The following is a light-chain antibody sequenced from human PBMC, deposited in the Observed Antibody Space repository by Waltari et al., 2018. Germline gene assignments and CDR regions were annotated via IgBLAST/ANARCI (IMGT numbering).Light chain of an antibody. V-gene: IGLV3-27*01. J-gene: IGLJ6*01. CDR2: KDS. Sequence: SYELTQPSSVSVSPGQTARITCSGDVLAKKYARWFQHKPGQAPVLVIYKDSERPSGIPERFSGSSSGTTVTLTISGAQVEDEADYYCYSAADNNLGVFGSGTKVTVL. CDR3: YSAADNNLGV. CDR1: VLAKKY.